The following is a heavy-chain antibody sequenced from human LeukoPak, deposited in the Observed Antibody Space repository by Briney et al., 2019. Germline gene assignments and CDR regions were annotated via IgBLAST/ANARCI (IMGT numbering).Heavy chain of an antibody. D-gene: IGHD3-16*01. Sequence: GGSLRPSCAVSGITVSANYMSWVRQAPGKGLEWVSLISSGGDTYYADSVKGRFTISRDNSKNTLYLQMNSLRAEDTAVYYCARGSRQNWGGYWGQGTLVTVSS. CDR3: ARGSRQNWGGY. CDR2: ISSGGDT. CDR1: GITVSANY. V-gene: IGHV3-66*01. J-gene: IGHJ4*02.